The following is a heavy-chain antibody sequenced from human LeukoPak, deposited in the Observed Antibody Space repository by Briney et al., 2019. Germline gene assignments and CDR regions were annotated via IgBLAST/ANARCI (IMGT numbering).Heavy chain of an antibody. CDR3: ARGRNGFFDY. CDR1: GFTFSSYA. V-gene: IGHV3-74*01. D-gene: IGHD5-24*01. Sequence: GGSLRLSCAASGFTFSSYAMSWVRQAPGKGLVWLSQINSDGGRTRYADSVKGRLTISRDNAKNTVYLQMNSLRAEDTAMYYCARGRNGFFDYWGHGTLVTVSS. CDR2: INSDGGRT. J-gene: IGHJ4*01.